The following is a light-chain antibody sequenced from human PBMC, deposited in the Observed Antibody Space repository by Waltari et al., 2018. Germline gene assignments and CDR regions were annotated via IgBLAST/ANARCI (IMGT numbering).Light chain of an antibody. CDR1: QYISTY. CDR3: QQSYDTPRT. V-gene: IGKV1-39*01. J-gene: IGKJ1*01. CDR2: APS. Sequence: DFQMTQSPSSLSASVGARVTITCRASQYISTYLNWYQQKPGKGPKLLIYAPSTLQSGVPSRFSVSGSGTDFTFTISSLQLEDFATYYCQQSYDTPRTFGQGTKVEVK.